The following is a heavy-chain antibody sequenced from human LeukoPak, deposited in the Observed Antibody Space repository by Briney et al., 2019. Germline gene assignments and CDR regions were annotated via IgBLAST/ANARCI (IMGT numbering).Heavy chain of an antibody. J-gene: IGHJ3*02. CDR1: GYTFTSYG. D-gene: IGHD3-22*01. CDR3: ARIHSYYDSSGYSFDAFDI. Sequence: ASVKVSCKASGYTFTSYGISWVRQAPGQGLEWMGGNIPIFGTANYAQKFQGRVTITADKSTSTAYMELSSLRSEDTAVYYCARIHSYYDSSGYSFDAFDIWGQGTMVTVSS. CDR2: NIPIFGTA. V-gene: IGHV1-69*06.